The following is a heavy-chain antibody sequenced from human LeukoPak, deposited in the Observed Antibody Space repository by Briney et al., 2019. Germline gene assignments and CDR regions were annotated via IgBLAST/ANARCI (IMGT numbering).Heavy chain of an antibody. J-gene: IGHJ4*02. Sequence: SETLPLTCTASGGSISSRSYYWGWTRQPPGKGLAWIGRIYYSGSTYYDPSLKSRVTISVDTSKSQFSLRLSSVTAADTAVYYCARHRAKQWLVDYWGQGTLVTVSS. V-gene: IGHV4-39*01. CDR1: GGSISSRSYY. D-gene: IGHD6-19*01. CDR2: IYYSGST. CDR3: ARHRAKQWLVDY.